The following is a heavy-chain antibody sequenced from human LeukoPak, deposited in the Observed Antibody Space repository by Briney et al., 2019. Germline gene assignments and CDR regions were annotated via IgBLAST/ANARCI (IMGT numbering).Heavy chain of an antibody. V-gene: IGHV4-34*01. CDR2: INHSGST. Sequence: PSETLSLTCAVYGGSFSGYHWSWIRQPPGKGLEWIGEINHSGSTNYNPSLKSRVTISVDTSKNQFSLKLSSVTAADTAVYYCARGRCSGGSCYSGFGYWGQGTLVTVSS. CDR3: ARGRCSGGSCYSGFGY. CDR1: GGSFSGYH. J-gene: IGHJ4*02. D-gene: IGHD2-15*01.